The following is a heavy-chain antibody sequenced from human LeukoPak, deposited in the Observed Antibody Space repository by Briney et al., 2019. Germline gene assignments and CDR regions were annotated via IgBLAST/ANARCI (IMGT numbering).Heavy chain of an antibody. Sequence: PGGSLRLSCAASGFTFSIYWMTWVRQAPGRGLEWVANIKEDGSEEDYVDSVKGRFTIPRDNAKNSLYLQMSSLRVEDTAMYYCARARGNQNPCLRFDPWGQGTLVTVSS. D-gene: IGHD1-14*01. CDR2: IKEDGSEE. CDR1: GFTFSIYW. V-gene: IGHV3-7*01. CDR3: ARARGNQNPCLRFDP. J-gene: IGHJ5*02.